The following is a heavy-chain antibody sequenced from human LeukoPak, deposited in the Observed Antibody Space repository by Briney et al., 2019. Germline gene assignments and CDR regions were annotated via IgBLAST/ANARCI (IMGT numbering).Heavy chain of an antibody. CDR2: IKEDGSEK. J-gene: IGHJ3*01. CDR3: ARGGATTFGLWGNAFDV. Sequence: PGGSLRLSCAASGFTFSSYWMTWVRQAPGKGLEWVANIKEDGSEKYYVDSVKGRFTISRANAKNSVYLQMNSLGAEDTAVYYCARGGATTFGLWGNAFDVWGQGTLVTVSS. V-gene: IGHV3-7*01. D-gene: IGHD3-3*01. CDR1: GFTFSSYW.